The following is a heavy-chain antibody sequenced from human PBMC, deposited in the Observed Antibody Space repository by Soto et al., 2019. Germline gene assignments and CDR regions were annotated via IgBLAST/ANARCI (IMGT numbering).Heavy chain of an antibody. Sequence: ASVKVSCKASGGTFSSYAISWVRQAPGQGLEWMGGIIPIFGTANYAQKFQGRVTITGDASTSTAYMELSSLRSDDTAVYYCARGVAAGVDYWGQGTLVTVSS. V-gene: IGHV1-69*13. CDR3: ARGVAAGVDY. CDR2: IIPIFGTA. J-gene: IGHJ4*02. D-gene: IGHD6-25*01. CDR1: GGTFSSYA.